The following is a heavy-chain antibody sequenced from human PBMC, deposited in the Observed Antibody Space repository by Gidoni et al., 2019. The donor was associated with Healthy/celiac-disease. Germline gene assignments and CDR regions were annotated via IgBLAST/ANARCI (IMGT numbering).Heavy chain of an antibody. CDR2: SSSSGSTI. Sequence: QVQLVESGGGLVTPVGSLRLSCAASVFTLSYYYMSWIRHAPGKGLEWVSYSSSSGSTIYYAYSVKVRFTISRDNAKNSLYLQMNSLRAEDTAVYYCARDAYCSGGSCYPNQRGAEYFQHWGQGTLVTVSS. CDR1: VFTLSYYY. CDR3: ARDAYCSGGSCYPNQRGAEYFQH. V-gene: IGHV3-11*01. J-gene: IGHJ1*01. D-gene: IGHD2-15*01.